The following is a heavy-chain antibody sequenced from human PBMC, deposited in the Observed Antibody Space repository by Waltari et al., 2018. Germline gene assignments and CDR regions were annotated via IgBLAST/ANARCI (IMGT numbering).Heavy chain of an antibody. D-gene: IGHD2-8*02. V-gene: IGHV1-3*01. CDR2: ISGGNGDT. CDR3: TREDWWAFDC. CDR1: GDSFTTYT. J-gene: IGHJ4*02. Sequence: QVQLVQSGAEVENPVASVKISCKAYGDSFTTYTMNWVRQAPGQTFEWMGWISGGNGDTKYSQKFQGRVTMTRDTSASTAYMEVSSLRSEDTAVYYCTREDWWAFDCWGQGTLVTVSS.